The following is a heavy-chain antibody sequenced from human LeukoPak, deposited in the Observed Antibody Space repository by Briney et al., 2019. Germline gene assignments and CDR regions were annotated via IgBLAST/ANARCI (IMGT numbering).Heavy chain of an antibody. CDR2: ISSSSSYI. J-gene: IGHJ4*02. Sequence: GGSLRLSCAASGFTFSSYSMNWVRQAPGKGLEWVSSISSSSSYIYYADSVKGRFTISRDNAKNSLYMQMTSLSAEDTAVYYCARQAGPYDSSGYYYFDYWGQGTLVTVSS. CDR1: GFTFSSYS. CDR3: ARQAGPYDSSGYYYFDY. D-gene: IGHD3-22*01. V-gene: IGHV3-21*01.